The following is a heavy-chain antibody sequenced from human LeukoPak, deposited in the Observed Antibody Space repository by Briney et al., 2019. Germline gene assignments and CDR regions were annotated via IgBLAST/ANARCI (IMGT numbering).Heavy chain of an antibody. CDR1: GESTRSYY. CDR3: ARSGSIVGGYYYYYYYMDV. CDR2: IYTSGST. D-gene: IGHD1-26*01. J-gene: IGHJ6*03. Sequence: SETLSLACTVSGESTRSYYWSWIRQPAGKGLEWIGRIYTSGSTNYNPSLKSRVTISVDTSKNQFSLKLSSVTAADTAVYYCARSGSIVGGYYYYYYYMDVWGKGTTVTISS. V-gene: IGHV4-4*07.